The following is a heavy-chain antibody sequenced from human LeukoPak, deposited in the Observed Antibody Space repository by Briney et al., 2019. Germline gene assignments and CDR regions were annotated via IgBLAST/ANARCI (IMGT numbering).Heavy chain of an antibody. CDR1: GYTLSGYY. V-gene: IGHV1-2*02. J-gene: IGHJ5*02. CDR2: INANNGGT. D-gene: IGHD3-10*01. Sequence: ASVKVSCKASGYTLSGYYMNWVRQAPGQGLEWVGWINANNGGTYYGQKFQGRVTMTRDTSISTAYMELSRLRSDDTAVYYCARGGRRLLWFGESLRGGNWFDPWGQGTLVTVSS. CDR3: ARGGRRLLWFGESLRGGNWFDP.